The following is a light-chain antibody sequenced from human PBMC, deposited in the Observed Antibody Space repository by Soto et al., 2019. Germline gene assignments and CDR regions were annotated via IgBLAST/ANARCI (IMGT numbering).Light chain of an antibody. Sequence: HMAHPRSPLSASLADRVTITCRASQSISSWLAWYQLKPGKAPKLLIYKASTLKSGVPSRFSGSGSGTEFTLTISSLQPDDFATYYCQHYNSYSEAFGQGTKVDI. V-gene: IGKV1-5*03. J-gene: IGKJ1*01. CDR3: QHYNSYSEA. CDR2: KAS. CDR1: QSISSW.